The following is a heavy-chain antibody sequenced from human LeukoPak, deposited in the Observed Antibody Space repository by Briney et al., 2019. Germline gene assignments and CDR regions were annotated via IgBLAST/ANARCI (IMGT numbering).Heavy chain of an antibody. V-gene: IGHV4-34*01. J-gene: IGHJ4*02. CDR1: GGSFSGYY. CDR3: ARGYKYDYVWGSYRYALFDY. D-gene: IGHD3-16*02. Sequence: SETLSLTCTVYGGSFSGYYWSWIRQPPGKGLEWIGEINHSGSTNYNPSLKSRVTISVDTSKNQFSLKLSSVTAADTAVYYCARGYKYDYVWGSYRYALFDYWGQGTLVTVSS. CDR2: INHSGST.